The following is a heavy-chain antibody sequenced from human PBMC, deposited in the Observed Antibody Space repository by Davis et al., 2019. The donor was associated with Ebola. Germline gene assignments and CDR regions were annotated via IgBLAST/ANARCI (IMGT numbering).Heavy chain of an antibody. J-gene: IGHJ3*02. V-gene: IGHV3-53*01. CDR2: IYSGGST. CDR1: GFTFSDYY. CDR3: ASFGGTMIVVATGAFDI. Sequence: PGGSLRLSCAASGFTFSDYYMSWIRQAPGKGLEWVSVIYSGGSTYYADSVKGRFTISRDNSKNTLYLQMNSLRAEDTAVYYCASFGGTMIVVATGAFDIWGQGTMVTVSS. D-gene: IGHD3-22*01.